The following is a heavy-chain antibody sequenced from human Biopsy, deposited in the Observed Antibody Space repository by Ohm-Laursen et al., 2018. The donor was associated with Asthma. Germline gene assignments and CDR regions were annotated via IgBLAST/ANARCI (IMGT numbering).Heavy chain of an antibody. V-gene: IGHV1-3*01. D-gene: IGHD3-22*01. Sequence: SVKVSCKASGHTFTSYAMHWVRQAPGQRLEWMGWINAGNGNTKYSQKFQGRVTITRDTSASTAYMELSSLRSEDTAVYYCARPYYDSSGYYYENLSFDYWGQGTLVTVSS. CDR1: GHTFTSYA. J-gene: IGHJ4*02. CDR3: ARPYYDSSGYYYENLSFDY. CDR2: INAGNGNT.